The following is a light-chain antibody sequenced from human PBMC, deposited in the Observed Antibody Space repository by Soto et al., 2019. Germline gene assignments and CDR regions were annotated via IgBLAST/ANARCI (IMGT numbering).Light chain of an antibody. V-gene: IGKV1-27*01. Sequence: DIQMTQSPSSLSASVGDRVTITCRASQGISNYLAWYQQKPGKVPKLLIYAASTLQSGVPSRFSGSGSGTDFTLTISSLQPEDVATYSCQKYNSASWTSGKRTKVAIK. CDR3: QKYNSASWT. CDR1: QGISNY. J-gene: IGKJ1*01. CDR2: AAS.